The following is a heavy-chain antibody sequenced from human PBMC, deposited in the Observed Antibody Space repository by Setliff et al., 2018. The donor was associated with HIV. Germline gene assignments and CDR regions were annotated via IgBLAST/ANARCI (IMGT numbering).Heavy chain of an antibody. CDR1: GFTFSDCS. V-gene: IGHV3-48*01. J-gene: IGHJ6*02. Sequence: GGSLRLSCAASGFTFSDCSMNWVRQAPGKGLEWISYITSTGSTIFYADSVKGRFTISRDNDKNSVHLQMTSLRAEDTAVYYCARDSMGGPKYYDFWITSYYYYGMDVWGQGTTVTVSS. CDR3: ARDSMGGPKYYDFWITSYYYYGMDV. D-gene: IGHD3-3*01. CDR2: ITSTGSTI.